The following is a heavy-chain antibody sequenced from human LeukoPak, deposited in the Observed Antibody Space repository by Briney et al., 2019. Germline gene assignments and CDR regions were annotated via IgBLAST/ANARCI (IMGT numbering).Heavy chain of an antibody. CDR1: GFAVGSNY. Sequence: GGSLRLSCVASGFAVGSNYMSWVRQAPGKGLEWVSLIYSGGAIRYADSVKGRFTISRDNSKNTLYLQMNSLRAEDTAVYYCAKSLTPNDFWSGYPPLDYWGQGTLVTVSS. J-gene: IGHJ4*02. V-gene: IGHV3-53*01. CDR3: AKSLTPNDFWSGYPPLDY. CDR2: IYSGGAI. D-gene: IGHD3-3*01.